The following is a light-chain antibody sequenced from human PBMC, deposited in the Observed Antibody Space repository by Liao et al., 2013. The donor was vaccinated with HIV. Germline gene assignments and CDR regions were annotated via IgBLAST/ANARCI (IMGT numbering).Light chain of an antibody. CDR1: NIGSKS. CDR2: KDS. CDR3: QAWDTSTGVV. Sequence: SYELTQPPSVSVAPGKTARITCGGNNIGSKSVHWYQQKPGQAPVMVINKDSERPSGIPERFSGSSSGTTVTLTISGVQAEDEADYYCQAWDTSTGVVFGGGTKLTVL. V-gene: IGLV3-21*01. J-gene: IGLJ2*01.